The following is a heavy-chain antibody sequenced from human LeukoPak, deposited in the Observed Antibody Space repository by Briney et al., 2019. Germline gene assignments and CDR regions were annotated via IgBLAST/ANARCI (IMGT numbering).Heavy chain of an antibody. D-gene: IGHD1/OR15-1a*01. Sequence: SETLSLTCTVSGGSISSYYWSWIRQPPGKGLEWIGYIYYSGSTNYNPSLKSRVTISVDTSKNQFSLKLSSVTAADTAVYYCARVVGTPSRYNWNNNPVWWEKYYFDYWGQGTLVTVSS. CDR2: IYYSGST. CDR3: ARVVGTPSRYNWNNNPVWWEKYYFDY. CDR1: GGSISSYY. V-gene: IGHV4-59*12. J-gene: IGHJ4*02.